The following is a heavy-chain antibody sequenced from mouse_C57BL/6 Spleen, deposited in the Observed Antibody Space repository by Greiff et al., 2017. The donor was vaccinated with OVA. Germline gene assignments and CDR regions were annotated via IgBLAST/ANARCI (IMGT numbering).Heavy chain of an antibody. CDR3: AREGYSNSYFDY. Sequence: QVQLQQPGAELVRPGSSVKLSCKASGYTFTSYWMHWVKQRPIQGLEWIGNIDPSDSETHSNQKFKDKATLTVDKSSSTAYMQLSSLTSEDSAVYYCAREGYSNSYFDYWGQGTTRTVSS. CDR1: GYTFTSYW. CDR2: IDPSDSET. D-gene: IGHD2-5*01. J-gene: IGHJ2*01. V-gene: IGHV1-52*01.